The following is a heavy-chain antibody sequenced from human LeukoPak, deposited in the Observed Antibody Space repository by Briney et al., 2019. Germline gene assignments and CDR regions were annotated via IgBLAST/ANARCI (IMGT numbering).Heavy chain of an antibody. CDR1: GYSISSGYY. J-gene: IGHJ5*02. Sequence: SETLSLTCTVSGYSISSGYYWGWIRQPPGKGLEWIGSIYHSGSTYYNPSLKSRVTISVDTSKNQFSLKLSSVTAADTAVYYCARVLGGGWYANWFDPWGQGTLVTVSS. V-gene: IGHV4-38-2*02. CDR3: ARVLGGGWYANWFDP. D-gene: IGHD6-19*01. CDR2: IYHSGST.